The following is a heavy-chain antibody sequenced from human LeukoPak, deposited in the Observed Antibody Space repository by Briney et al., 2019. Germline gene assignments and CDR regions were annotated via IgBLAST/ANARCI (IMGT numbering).Heavy chain of an antibody. J-gene: IGHJ4*02. D-gene: IGHD6-13*01. CDR3: ERDRRSRAPADY. Sequence: ASVKVSCKASGYTFTSSGISWVRQAPGQGLEWMWWISAYNGNTNYAQKLQGRVTMTTDTSTSTAYMELRSLRSDDTVVYYCERDRRSRAPADYWGQGTLVTVSS. V-gene: IGHV1-18*01. CDR1: GYTFTSSG. CDR2: ISAYNGNT.